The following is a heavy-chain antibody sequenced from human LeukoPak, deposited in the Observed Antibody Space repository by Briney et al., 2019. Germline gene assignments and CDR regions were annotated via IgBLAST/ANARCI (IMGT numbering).Heavy chain of an antibody. CDR3: ATFDDSWTGYFSSSPYSYYVDV. CDR1: GHTHTALP. D-gene: IGHD3/OR15-3a*01. CDR2: IDPHYDET. V-gene: IGHV1-24*01. J-gene: IGHJ6*03. Sequence: ASVKDSRQVSGHTHTALPLHWVRPAPGRGLEWVGSIDPHYDETIYARNFLGRVTMTEDTSTTTAFMELTDLRSEDTAVYYCATFDDSWTGYFSSSPYSYYVDVWGGGTTVTVSS.